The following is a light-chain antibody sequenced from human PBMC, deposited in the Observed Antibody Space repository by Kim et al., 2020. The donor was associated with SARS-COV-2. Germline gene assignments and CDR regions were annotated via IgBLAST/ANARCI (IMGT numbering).Light chain of an antibody. CDR2: EVT. CDR3: CSFAGSSTWV. CDR1: SSDVGSFNL. V-gene: IGLV2-23*02. Sequence: GQSITISCTGTSSDVGSFNLVSWYQQHPGKAPKVMIYEVTRRPSGVSNRFSGSKSGNTASLTISGLQAEDEADYYCCSFAGSSTWVFGGGTKLTVL. J-gene: IGLJ3*02.